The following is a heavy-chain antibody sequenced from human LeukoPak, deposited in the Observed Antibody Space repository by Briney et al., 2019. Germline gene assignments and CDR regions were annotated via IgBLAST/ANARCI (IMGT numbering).Heavy chain of an antibody. D-gene: IGHD3-22*01. V-gene: IGHV3-11*01. Sequence: PGGSLRLSCAASGFTFSDYYMSWIRQAPGKGREWVSYISSSGSTIYYADSVKGRFTISRDNAKNSLYLQMNSLRAEDTAVYYCARVETYYYDSSGYRLHYYFDYWGQGTLVTVSS. CDR2: ISSSGSTI. J-gene: IGHJ4*02. CDR3: ARVETYYYDSSGYRLHYYFDY. CDR1: GFTFSDYY.